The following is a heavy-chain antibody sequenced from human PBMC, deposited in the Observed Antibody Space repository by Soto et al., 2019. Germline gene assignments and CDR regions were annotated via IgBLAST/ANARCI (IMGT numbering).Heavy chain of an antibody. Sequence: GGSLRLSCAASGFTFSSYGMHWVRQAPGKGLEWVAVIWYDGSNKYYADSVKGRFTISRDNSKNTLYVQMNSLRAEDTALYYCARSPQPTRGIHWYFDLWGRGILVTVSS. J-gene: IGHJ2*01. CDR1: GFTFSSYG. V-gene: IGHV3-33*01. CDR3: ARSPQPTRGIHWYFDL. D-gene: IGHD1-26*01. CDR2: IWYDGSNK.